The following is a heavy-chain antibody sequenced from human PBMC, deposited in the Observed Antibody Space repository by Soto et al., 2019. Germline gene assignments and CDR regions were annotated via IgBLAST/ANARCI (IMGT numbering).Heavy chain of an antibody. V-gene: IGHV4-31*03. Sequence: QVQLQESGPGLVKPSQTLSLTCIVSGDSISRGGYFWTWIRQHPGKGLEWIGYIYDSGSAFYNPSLKSRVTMSVDRSKNQFSLNLRSVTAADTAVFYCARGILRPSRYMDVWGKGTAVAVSS. CDR1: GDSISRGGYF. CDR3: ARGILRPSRYMDV. CDR2: IYDSGSA. D-gene: IGHD1-26*01. J-gene: IGHJ6*03.